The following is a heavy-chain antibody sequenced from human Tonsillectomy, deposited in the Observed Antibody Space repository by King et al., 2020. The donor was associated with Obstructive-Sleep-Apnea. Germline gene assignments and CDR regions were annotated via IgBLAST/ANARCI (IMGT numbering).Heavy chain of an antibody. J-gene: IGHJ6*02. CDR2: ISSSSSYI. D-gene: IGHD5-18*01. V-gene: IGHV3-21*01. CDR3: ARDISYSWPRYYYYGLDV. CDR1: GFTFSTYG. Sequence: VQLVESGGGLVKPGGSLRLSCAASGFTFSTYGMNWVRQAPGKGLEWVSFISSSSSYIYYADSVKGRFTISRDNAKDSLDLQMNSLRAEDTAVYYCARDISYSWPRYYYYGLDVWGQGTTVTVSS.